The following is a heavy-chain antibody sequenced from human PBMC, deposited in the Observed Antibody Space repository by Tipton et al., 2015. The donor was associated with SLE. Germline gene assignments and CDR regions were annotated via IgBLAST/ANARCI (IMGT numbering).Heavy chain of an antibody. CDR1: GGSVSPYY. V-gene: IGHV4-59*08. J-gene: IGHJ4*02. Sequence: TLSLTCTVSGGSVSPYYWNWIRQPAGKGLEWIGHFSSSGGTNYNTSLKSRVTISADTSKNEISLKMTSVTAADTAVYYCARRDCGGDCYYGHWGQGTQVTVSS. CDR2: FSSSGGT. D-gene: IGHD2-21*01. CDR3: ARRDCGGDCYYGH.